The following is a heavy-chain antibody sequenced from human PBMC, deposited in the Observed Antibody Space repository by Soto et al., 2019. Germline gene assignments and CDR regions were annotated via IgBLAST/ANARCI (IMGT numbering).Heavy chain of an antibody. CDR3: AKDLVELRGVDYGMDV. CDR2: ISGSGGST. D-gene: IGHD1-26*01. Sequence: GSLRLSCAASGFTFSSYAMSWVRQAPGKGLEWVSAISGSGGSTYYADSVKGRFTISRDNSKNTLYLQMNSLRAEDTAVYYCAKDLVELRGVDYGMDVWGQGTTVTVSS. CDR1: GFTFSSYA. V-gene: IGHV3-23*01. J-gene: IGHJ6*02.